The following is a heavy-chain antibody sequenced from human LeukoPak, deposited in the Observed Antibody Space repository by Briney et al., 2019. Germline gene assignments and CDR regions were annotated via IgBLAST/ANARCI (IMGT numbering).Heavy chain of an antibody. Sequence: GGSLRLSCAASGFAFNNYAMTWVRQAPGKGLECVSNINDNGGQRHYADSVKGRFTISRDNSKNTLFLQMDGLRAEDTGVYYCAKTQWKVGATDYFDYWGQGILVTVSS. CDR3: AKTQWKVGATDYFDY. CDR1: GFAFNNYA. CDR2: INDNGGQR. D-gene: IGHD1-26*01. V-gene: IGHV3-23*01. J-gene: IGHJ4*02.